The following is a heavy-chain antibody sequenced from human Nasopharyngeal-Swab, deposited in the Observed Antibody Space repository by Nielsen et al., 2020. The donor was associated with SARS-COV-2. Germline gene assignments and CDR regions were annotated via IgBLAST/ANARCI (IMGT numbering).Heavy chain of an antibody. V-gene: IGHV3-23*01. J-gene: IGHJ4*02. CDR3: AKGFILENFDF. Sequence: GALKISCEASGFTFTDYGMSWVPQTPGKGLQWVSAISGSGRTTFYADSVKGRFTISRDNSKNTMYLQMNSLRDEDTAIYYCAKGFILENFDFWGQGALVTVSS. CDR2: ISGSGRTT. CDR1: GFTFTDYG.